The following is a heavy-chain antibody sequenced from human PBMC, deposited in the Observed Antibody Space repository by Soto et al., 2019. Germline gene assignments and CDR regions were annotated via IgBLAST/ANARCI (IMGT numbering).Heavy chain of an antibody. CDR3: ARGIRGPAAICNWFDP. J-gene: IGHJ5*02. Sequence: QVQLMQSGAEVKKPGSSVKVSCKASGGTFSSYAISWVRQAPGQGLEWMGGIIPIFGTANYAQKFQGRVTITADESTSTAYMELSSLRSEDTAVYYCARGIRGPAAICNWFDPWGQGTLVTVSS. V-gene: IGHV1-69*01. D-gene: IGHD2-2*01. CDR1: GGTFSSYA. CDR2: IIPIFGTA.